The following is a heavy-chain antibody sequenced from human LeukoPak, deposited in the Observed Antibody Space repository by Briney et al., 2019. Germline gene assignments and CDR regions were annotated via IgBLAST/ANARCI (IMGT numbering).Heavy chain of an antibody. CDR2: INHSGST. Sequence: PSETLSLTCAVYGGSFSGYYWSWIRQPPGKGLEWLGEINHSGSTNYNPSLKSRVTISVDTSKNQFSLKLSSVTAADTAVYYCARAMAGYSSSWYGPHPHYFDYWGQGTLVTVSS. D-gene: IGHD6-13*01. V-gene: IGHV4-34*01. CDR1: GGSFSGYY. J-gene: IGHJ4*02. CDR3: ARAMAGYSSSWYGPHPHYFDY.